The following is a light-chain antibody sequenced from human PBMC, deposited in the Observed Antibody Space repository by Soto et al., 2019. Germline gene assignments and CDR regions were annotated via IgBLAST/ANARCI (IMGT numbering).Light chain of an antibody. CDR2: KAS. J-gene: IGKJ1*01. Sequence: DIQMTQSPSTLSASVGDRVTITCRASQSISVWLAWYQQKAGKAPNLLIYKASRLESGVPSRFSGSGSETEFTVTISGLQPGDSATYYCQQYISYSPTFGQGTKVDIK. CDR1: QSISVW. CDR3: QQYISYSPT. V-gene: IGKV1-5*03.